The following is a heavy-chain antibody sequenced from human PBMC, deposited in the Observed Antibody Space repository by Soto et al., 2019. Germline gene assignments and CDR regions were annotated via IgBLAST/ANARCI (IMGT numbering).Heavy chain of an antibody. Sequence: PGGSLRLSCAASGFTFSTFALHWVRRAPGEGLEWVALISHDGRIEKYADSVKGRFTISRDNSKNTLYMQMDSLRLEDTGVYYCARDGLPDDFRSGGYWFDPWGQGTRVTVSS. CDR3: ARDGLPDDFRSGGYWFDP. CDR2: ISHDGRIE. D-gene: IGHD3-3*01. J-gene: IGHJ5*02. V-gene: IGHV3-30-3*01. CDR1: GFTFSTFA.